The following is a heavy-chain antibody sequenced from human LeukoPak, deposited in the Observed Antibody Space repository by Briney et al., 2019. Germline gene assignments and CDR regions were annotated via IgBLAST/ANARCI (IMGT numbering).Heavy chain of an antibody. CDR1: GGSISSGSYY. J-gene: IGHJ4*02. D-gene: IGHD2-21*02. CDR2: IYTSGST. Sequence: SETLSLTCTVSGGSISSGSYYWSWIRQPAGKGLEWIGRIYTSGSTNYNPSLKSRVTISVDTSKNQFSLKLSSVTAADTAVYYCARDRGVVTGYFDYWGQGTLVTVSS. CDR3: ARDRGVVTGYFDY. V-gene: IGHV4-61*02.